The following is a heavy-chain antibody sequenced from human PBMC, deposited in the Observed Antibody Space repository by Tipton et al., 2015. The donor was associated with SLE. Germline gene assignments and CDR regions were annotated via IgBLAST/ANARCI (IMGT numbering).Heavy chain of an antibody. CDR1: GDSNSSYY. V-gene: IGHV4-59*01. CDR2: ISNTGGT. Sequence: TLSLTCTVSGDSNSSYYWSWIRQSPGKGLEWIAYISNTGGTRYNPSLKSRVTISIDTSKSQYSLNLTSVTAADTAVYYCAAYNSGSHAFHIWGQGAMVTVSS. CDR3: AAYNSGSHAFHI. D-gene: IGHD6-19*01. J-gene: IGHJ3*02.